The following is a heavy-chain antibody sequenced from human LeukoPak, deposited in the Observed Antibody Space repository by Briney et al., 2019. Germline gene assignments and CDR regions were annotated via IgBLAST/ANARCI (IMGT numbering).Heavy chain of an antibody. V-gene: IGHV6-1*01. CDR3: ARDNLASGWSFDALDARGELDAFDI. CDR1: GDSVSSNSVA. J-gene: IGHJ3*02. Sequence: SQTLSLTCAISGDSVSSNSVAWNWIRQSPSRGLEWLGRTYFRSKWYNDYGVYVKSRITINPDTSKNQFSLQLNSVTPEDTAVYYCARDNLASGWSFDALDARGELDAFDIWGQGTMVTVSS. CDR2: TYFRSKWYN. D-gene: IGHD6-19*01.